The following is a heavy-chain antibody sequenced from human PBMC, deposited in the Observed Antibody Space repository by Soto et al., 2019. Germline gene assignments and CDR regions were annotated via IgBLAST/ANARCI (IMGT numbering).Heavy chain of an antibody. CDR3: ATQSSGSRTRFDP. V-gene: IGHV1-24*01. Sequence: ASVKVSCKVSGYTLTELSMHWVRQAPGKGLEWMGGFDPEDGETIYAQKFQGRVTMTEDTSTDTAYMELSSLRPEDTAVYYCATQSSGSRTRFDPWGQGTLVTVSS. CDR2: FDPEDGET. CDR1: GYTLTELS. D-gene: IGHD6-19*01. J-gene: IGHJ5*02.